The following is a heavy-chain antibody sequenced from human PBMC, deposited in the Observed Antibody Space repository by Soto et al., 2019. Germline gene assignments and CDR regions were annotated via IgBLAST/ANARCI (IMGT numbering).Heavy chain of an antibody. CDR3: ARMGDGFNYFAY. CDR2: IDWDNDK. V-gene: IGHV2-70*04. Sequence: ESGPTLVNPTQTLTLTCTFSGFSLSTSGVRVSWIRQPPGKALEWLARIDWDNDKFYSSSLKTRLTISKDTSNNQAVLTMTNMDTVDTATYYCARMGDGFNYFAYWGQGIPVTVSS. J-gene: IGHJ4*02. D-gene: IGHD1-26*01. CDR1: GFSLSTSGVR.